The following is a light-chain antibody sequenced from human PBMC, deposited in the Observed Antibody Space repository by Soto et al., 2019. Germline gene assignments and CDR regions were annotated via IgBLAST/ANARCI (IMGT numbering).Light chain of an antibody. J-gene: IGKJ4*01. CDR1: QSVRSTY. Sequence: EIVMTPSPDALSVSPRERAALYCMASQSVRSTYLAWYQQRPGQAPRLLIHGASTRATGIPDRFSGSGSGTDFTLTISRLEPEDFAVYYCQQYGASRLTFGGGTKVDI. V-gene: IGKV3-20*01. CDR3: QQYGASRLT. CDR2: GAS.